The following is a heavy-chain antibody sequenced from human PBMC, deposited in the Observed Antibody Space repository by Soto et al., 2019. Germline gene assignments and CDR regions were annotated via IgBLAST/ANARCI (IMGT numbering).Heavy chain of an antibody. Sequence: DVQLVESGGGIVQPGGSLRLSCAASGFTVTSYWMHWVRQAPGKGLVWVSRTSPAGSSTYYADFVRGRFTISKDTAKNTLSLQINSLGAEDTAVYYCARDPYGNGYGAFDIWGQGTMVTVSS. J-gene: IGHJ3*02. CDR1: GFTVTSYW. V-gene: IGHV3-74*01. CDR2: TSPAGSST. D-gene: IGHD3-22*01. CDR3: ARDPYGNGYGAFDI.